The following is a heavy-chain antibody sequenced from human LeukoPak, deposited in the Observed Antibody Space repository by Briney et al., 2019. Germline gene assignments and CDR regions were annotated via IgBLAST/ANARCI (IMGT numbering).Heavy chain of an antibody. J-gene: IGHJ4*02. CDR1: GFIFRNYY. D-gene: IGHD6-13*01. V-gene: IGHV3-74*01. Sequence: PGGSLRLSCAASGFIFRNYYMHWVRQVPGKGLMWVSRINNDGGITRYADSVKGRFTISRDNAKNTLYLQMSSLRAEDTAVYYCARVAATGTFRFDSWGQGTLVSVSS. CDR3: ARVAATGTFRFDS. CDR2: INNDGGIT.